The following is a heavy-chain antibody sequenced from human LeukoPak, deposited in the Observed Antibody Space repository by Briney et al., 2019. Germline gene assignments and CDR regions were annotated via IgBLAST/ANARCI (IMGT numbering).Heavy chain of an antibody. D-gene: IGHD6-13*01. Sequence: KASETLSLTCTVSGGSISSGPYFWSWIRQSPGQGLEWIGRIYTSGSTNYNPSLKSRVTISVDTSKNQFSLKLSSVTAADTAVYYCARTVAIAAAGFDYWGQGTLVTVSS. V-gene: IGHV4-61*02. J-gene: IGHJ4*02. CDR1: GGSISSGPYF. CDR3: ARTVAIAAAGFDY. CDR2: IYTSGST.